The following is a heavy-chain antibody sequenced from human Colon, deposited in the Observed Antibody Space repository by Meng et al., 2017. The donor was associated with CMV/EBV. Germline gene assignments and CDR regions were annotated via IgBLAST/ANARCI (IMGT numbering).Heavy chain of an antibody. CDR3: ARVGIAGGIFYYAMDV. Sequence: KVSCEGSGFTFSKHWIAWVRQVPGQGLESMGAIFGGDSNTRYSPSFEGQVTLSVDKSTNSAHLQWSSLKASDTAMYFCARVGIAGGIFYYAMDVWGQGTTVTVSS. D-gene: IGHD2/OR15-2a*01. V-gene: IGHV5-51*01. CDR2: IFGGDSNT. J-gene: IGHJ6*02. CDR1: GFTFSKHW.